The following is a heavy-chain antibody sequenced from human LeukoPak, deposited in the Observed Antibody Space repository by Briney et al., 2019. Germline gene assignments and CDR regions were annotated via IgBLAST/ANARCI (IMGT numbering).Heavy chain of an antibody. CDR1: GGSISSYY. J-gene: IGHJ4*02. D-gene: IGHD3-3*01. Sequence: PSETLSLTCTVSGGSISSYYWSWIRQPPGKGLGWIGYIYYSGSTNYNPSLKSRVTISVDTSKNQFSLKLRSVTAADTAVYYCARASQRITIFGVVPRYFDYWGQGTLVTVSS. CDR2: IYYSGST. V-gene: IGHV4-59*01. CDR3: ARASQRITIFGVVPRYFDY.